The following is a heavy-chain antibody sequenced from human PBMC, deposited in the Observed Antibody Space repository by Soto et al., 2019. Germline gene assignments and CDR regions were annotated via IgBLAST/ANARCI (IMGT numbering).Heavy chain of an antibody. Sequence: EEHLVESGGGLVQPGGSLRLSCAASGFTFTEYWMHWVRQVPGKGLVWVSRINADGTRTNYADSVKGRFTISRDNAKNTVYLQMNRLRAEDTAVFYCARGIKNYYGTDVWGQGTTVTVSS. CDR2: INADGTRT. V-gene: IGHV3-74*01. D-gene: IGHD3-16*01. CDR3: ARGIKNYYGTDV. J-gene: IGHJ6*02. CDR1: GFTFTEYW.